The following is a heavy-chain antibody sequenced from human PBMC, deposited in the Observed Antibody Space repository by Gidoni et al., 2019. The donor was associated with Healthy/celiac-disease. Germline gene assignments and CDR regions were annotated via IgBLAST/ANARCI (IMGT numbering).Heavy chain of an antibody. Sequence: SVGRIKSKTDGGTTDYAAPVKGRFTISRDDSKNTLYLQMNSLKTEDTAVYYCTIQYYYDSSGYYLEGYWGQGTLVTVSS. CDR3: TIQYYYDSSGYYLEGY. V-gene: IGHV3-15*01. CDR2: IKSKTDGGTT. D-gene: IGHD3-22*01. J-gene: IGHJ4*02.